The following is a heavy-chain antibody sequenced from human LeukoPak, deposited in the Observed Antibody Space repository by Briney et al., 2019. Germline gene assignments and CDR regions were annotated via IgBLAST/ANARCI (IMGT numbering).Heavy chain of an antibody. V-gene: IGHV5-51*01. CDR2: IYPRDSDI. CDR3: ARQGSPGGSYEYFES. D-gene: IGHD3-16*01. Sequence: GESLKISCKGSGYSFTNYWIGWVRQMPGKGLEWMGIIYPRDSDIRYGPSFQGQVTISVDKSISTAYLQWSSLEASDTAMYYCARQGSPGGSYEYFESWGQGTQVTVAS. J-gene: IGHJ4*02. CDR1: GYSFTNYW.